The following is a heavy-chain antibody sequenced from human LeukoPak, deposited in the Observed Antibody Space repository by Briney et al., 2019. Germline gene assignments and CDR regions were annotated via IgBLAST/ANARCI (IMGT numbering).Heavy chain of an antibody. D-gene: IGHD3-16*01. J-gene: IGHJ4*02. CDR3: ARLRGKKLDY. CDR2: INHSGST. V-gene: IGHV4-39*07. CDR1: GDSISTSNSY. Sequence: SETLSLTCTVSGDSISTSNSYWGWIRQPPGKGLEWIGEINHSGSTNYNPSLKSRVTISVDTSKNQFSLKLSSVTAADTAVYYCARLRGKKLDYWGQGTLVTVSS.